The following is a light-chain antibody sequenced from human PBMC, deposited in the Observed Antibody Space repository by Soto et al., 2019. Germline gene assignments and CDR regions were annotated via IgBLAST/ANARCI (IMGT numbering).Light chain of an antibody. CDR2: KAS. Sequence: DIQMTQSPSTLSASEGDRVTITCRASQSISNWLAWYQQKPGKAPKLLIYKASNLESGVPSRFSGSGSGTEFTLTINSLQPDDFATYYCQQYNTYPWTFGQGTKVEIK. CDR3: QQYNTYPWT. CDR1: QSISNW. J-gene: IGKJ1*01. V-gene: IGKV1-5*03.